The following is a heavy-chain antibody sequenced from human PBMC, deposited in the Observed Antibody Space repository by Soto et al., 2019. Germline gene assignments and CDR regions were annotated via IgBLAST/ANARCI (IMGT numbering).Heavy chain of an antibody. CDR2: IRSKAYGETT. V-gene: IGHV3-49*03. Sequence: PGGSLRLSCTASGFTFGDYAMSWFRQAPGKGQEWVGFIRSKAYGETTEYAASVKGRFTISRDDSKGIDYLQMNRLKTEDTAVYYCTRVVRYDYIWGSHRLPWHWGQGTLVTVSS. CDR3: TRVVRYDYIWGSHRLPWH. CDR1: GFTFGDYA. D-gene: IGHD3-16*02. J-gene: IGHJ1*01.